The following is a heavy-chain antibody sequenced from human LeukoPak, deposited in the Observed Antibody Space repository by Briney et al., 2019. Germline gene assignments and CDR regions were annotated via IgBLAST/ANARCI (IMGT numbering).Heavy chain of an antibody. CDR2: IKQDGSEK. J-gene: IGHJ1*01. V-gene: IGHV3-7*01. CDR3: AREPDSSGYYYAPGYFQH. Sequence: PGGSLRLSCAASGFTFSSYWMSWVRQAPGKGLERVANIKQDGSEKYYVDSVKGRFTISRDNAKNSLYLQMNSLRAEDTAVYYCAREPDSSGYYYAPGYFQHRGQGTLVTVSS. D-gene: IGHD3-22*01. CDR1: GFTFSSYW.